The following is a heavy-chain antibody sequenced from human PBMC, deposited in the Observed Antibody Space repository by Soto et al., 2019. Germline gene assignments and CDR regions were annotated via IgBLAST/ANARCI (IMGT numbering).Heavy chain of an antibody. CDR2: IYYSGST. J-gene: IGHJ5*02. CDR3: ARADDYIWGSYRYSWFDP. V-gene: IGHV4-59*01. CDR1: GGTSISYY. D-gene: IGHD3-16*02. Sequence: TSETQSLTCTVSGGTSISYYWSWIRQPPGKGLEWIGYIYYSGSTNYNPSLKSRVTISVDTSKNQFSLKLSSVTAADTAVYYCARADDYIWGSYRYSWFDPWGQGTLVTVSS.